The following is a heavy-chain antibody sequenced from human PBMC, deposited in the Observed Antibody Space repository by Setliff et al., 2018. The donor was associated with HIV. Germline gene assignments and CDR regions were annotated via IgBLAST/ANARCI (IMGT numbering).Heavy chain of an antibody. D-gene: IGHD3-3*01. V-gene: IGHV3-49*03. CDR1: GFTFGDYA. CDR2: IRTNSYGGTT. Sequence: PGGSLRLSCTTSGFTFGDYAMNWFRQAPGKGLEWVGFIRTNSYGGTTEYAASVKGRFTISRDDSKSIAYLQMYSLKTEDTAWYYCSRSVFYNFWSGYPNYWGQGTLVTVSS. CDR3: SRSVFYNFWSGYPNY. J-gene: IGHJ4*02.